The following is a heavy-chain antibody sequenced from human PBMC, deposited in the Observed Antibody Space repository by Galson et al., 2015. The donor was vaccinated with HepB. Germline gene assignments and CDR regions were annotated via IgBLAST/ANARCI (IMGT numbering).Heavy chain of an antibody. J-gene: IGHJ4*02. CDR2: ISHTGSNT. CDR1: GFTFSNYA. CDR3: AKDRWSSYYKDY. D-gene: IGHD3-3*01. V-gene: IGHV3-23*01. Sequence: SLRLSCAAPGFTFSNYAMSWVRQAPGKGLEWVSSISHTGSNTYYADSVKGRFTISRDNSKNTLNLQMNSLRAEDTAVYYCAKDRWSSYYKDYWGRGTLVIVSS.